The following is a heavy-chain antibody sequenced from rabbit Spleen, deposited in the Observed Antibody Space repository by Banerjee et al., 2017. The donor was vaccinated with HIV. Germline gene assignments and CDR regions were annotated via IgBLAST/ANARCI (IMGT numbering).Heavy chain of an antibody. Sequence: QEQLEESGGGLVQPEGSLALTCKASGFSFSSSDYMCWVRQAPGKGLEWISCIAGISSGFTYSATWAKGRFTCSKTSSTTVTLQMTSLTAADTATYFCARDTASSFSSYGMDLWGPGTLVTVS. CDR1: GFSFSSSDY. CDR3: ARDTASSFSSYGMDL. V-gene: IGHV1S45*01. J-gene: IGHJ6*01. D-gene: IGHD8-1*01. CDR2: IAGISSGFT.